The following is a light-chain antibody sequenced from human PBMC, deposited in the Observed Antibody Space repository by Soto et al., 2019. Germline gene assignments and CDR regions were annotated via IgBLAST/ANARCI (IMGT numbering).Light chain of an antibody. CDR3: QQYYSSPQT. CDR2: WAS. V-gene: IGKV4-1*01. Sequence: DIVMTQSPDSLAVSLGERATINCKSSQSVFFSSDNKNYLAWYQQKLGQPPKLLIYWASTRESGVPDRFSGSGSGTDFTLTISSLQAEDVAVYYCQQYYSSPQTFGQGTKVEI. J-gene: IGKJ1*01. CDR1: QSVFFSSDNKNY.